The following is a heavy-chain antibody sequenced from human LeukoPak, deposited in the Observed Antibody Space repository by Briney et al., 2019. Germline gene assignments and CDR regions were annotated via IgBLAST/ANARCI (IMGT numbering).Heavy chain of an antibody. D-gene: IGHD2-21*02. CDR1: GYTXTSYG. V-gene: IGHV1-18*01. J-gene: IGHJ4*02. CDR3: ARVRELLAYCGGDCYFDY. CDR2: ISAYNGNT. Sequence: GASVKVSCKASGYTXTSYGISWVRQAPGQGLEWMGWISAYNGNTNYEQKLQGRVTMTTDTSTSTAYMELRSLRSDDTAVYYCARVRELLAYCGGDCYFDYWGQGTLVTVSS.